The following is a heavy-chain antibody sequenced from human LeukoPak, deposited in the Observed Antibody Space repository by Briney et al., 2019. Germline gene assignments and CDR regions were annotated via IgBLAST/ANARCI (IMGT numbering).Heavy chain of an antibody. CDR3: ARDWTGYYGSDY. Sequence: GGSLRLSCTPSGFTFGDYGMSWVRQAPGKGLEWVSGINWNGGSTGYADSVKGRFTISRDNAKNSLYLQMNSLRAEDTALYYCARDWTGYYGSDYWGQGTLVTVSS. V-gene: IGHV3-20*04. CDR1: GFTFGDYG. D-gene: IGHD3/OR15-3a*01. J-gene: IGHJ4*02. CDR2: INWNGGST.